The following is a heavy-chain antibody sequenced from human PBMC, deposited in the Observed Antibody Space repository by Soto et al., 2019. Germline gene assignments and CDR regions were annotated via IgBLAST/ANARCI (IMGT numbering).Heavy chain of an antibody. Sequence: SVKVSCKASGGTFSSYAISWLRQAPGQGLEWMGGIIPIFGTANYAQKFQGRVTITADESTSTAYMELSSLRSEDTAVYYCARALSGAARRPDWGQGTLVTVSS. J-gene: IGHJ4*02. V-gene: IGHV1-69*13. CDR1: GGTFSSYA. CDR2: IIPIFGTA. CDR3: ARALSGAARRPD. D-gene: IGHD6-6*01.